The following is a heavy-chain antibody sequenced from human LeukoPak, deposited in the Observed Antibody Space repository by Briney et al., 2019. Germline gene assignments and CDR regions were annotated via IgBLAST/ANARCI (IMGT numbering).Heavy chain of an antibody. J-gene: IGHJ4*02. CDR2: IKQDGSEK. D-gene: IGHD6-19*01. V-gene: IGHV3-7*01. Sequence: GGSLILSCAASGFTFSSYWMSWVRQAPGKGLEGVANIKQDGSEKYYVDSVKGRFTISRDNAKNSLYLQMNSLRAEDTAVYYCARERDSSAGYFDYWGQGTLVTVSS. CDR1: GFTFSSYW. CDR3: ARERDSSAGYFDY.